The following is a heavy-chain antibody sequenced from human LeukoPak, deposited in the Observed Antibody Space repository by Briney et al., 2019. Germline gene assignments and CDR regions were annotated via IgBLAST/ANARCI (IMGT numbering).Heavy chain of an antibody. CDR1: GYTFISYG. V-gene: IGHV1-18*01. D-gene: IGHD2-15*01. J-gene: IGHJ4*02. CDR3: ARGSPQWYVSRESLNY. Sequence: ASVKVSCKASGYTFISYGITWVRQAPGQGLEWMGWISAYNGNTNYAQKFHDRVTMTTDTSTSTAYMELRSLRSDDTAVYYCARGSPQWYVSRESLNYWGQGTLVTVSS. CDR2: ISAYNGNT.